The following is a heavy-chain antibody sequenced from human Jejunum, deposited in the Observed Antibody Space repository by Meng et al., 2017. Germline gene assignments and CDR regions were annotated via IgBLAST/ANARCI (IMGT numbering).Heavy chain of an antibody. D-gene: IGHD4-17*01. CDR1: GFTFDDYT. Sequence: GESLKISCAASGFTFDDYTMLWVRQGPGKGLEWVSLISWDGSSTLYADSVKGRFTISRDNSKNSLYLQMNSLRTEDTAFYYCAKGRDFGDYISPLDYWGQGTLVTVSS. V-gene: IGHV3-43*01. CDR2: ISWDGSST. CDR3: AKGRDFGDYISPLDY. J-gene: IGHJ4*02.